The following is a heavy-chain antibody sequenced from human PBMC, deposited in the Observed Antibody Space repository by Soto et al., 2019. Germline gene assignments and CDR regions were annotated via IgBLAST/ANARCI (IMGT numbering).Heavy chain of an antibody. D-gene: IGHD3-3*01. Sequence: GSLRLSCAASGFLFSDHYMTWIRQAPGKGPEWISYISSTTIYYADSVRGRFTVSRDHAKNTLYLQMDSLRADDTAVYYCAKVAKSGVVIEYYDSWGQGSLVTVSS. J-gene: IGHJ4*02. CDR1: GFLFSDHY. CDR2: ISSTTI. V-gene: IGHV3-11*01. CDR3: AKVAKSGVVIEYYDS.